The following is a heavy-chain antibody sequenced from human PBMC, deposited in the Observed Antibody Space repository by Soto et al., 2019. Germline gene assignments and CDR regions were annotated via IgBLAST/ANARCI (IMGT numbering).Heavy chain of an antibody. J-gene: IGHJ6*02. V-gene: IGHV4-59*01. CDR3: ARVVSIVGVVRGMDV. CDR2: IYYSVST. CDR1: GGSISSYY. D-gene: IGHD3-3*01. Sequence: QVQLQESGPGLVKPSETLSLTCTVSGGSISSYYWSWIRQPPGTGLEWIGYIYYSVSTNYNPSLKSRVTISLDTSKNPFSLKLSSVTAADTAVYYCARVVSIVGVVRGMDVWGQGTTVTVSS.